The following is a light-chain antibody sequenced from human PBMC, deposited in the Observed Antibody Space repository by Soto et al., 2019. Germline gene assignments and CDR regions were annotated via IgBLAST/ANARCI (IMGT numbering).Light chain of an antibody. Sequence: QSALTQPASVSGSPGQSITISCTGTSSDVGSYYSVSWYKQHPGKAPKLMIYEVSNRPSGVSNRFSGSKSGNTASLTISGLQAEDEDDYYCSSYTSSSTLVFGTGTKVTVL. V-gene: IGLV2-14*01. CDR1: SSDVGSYYS. J-gene: IGLJ1*01. CDR3: SSYTSSSTLV. CDR2: EVS.